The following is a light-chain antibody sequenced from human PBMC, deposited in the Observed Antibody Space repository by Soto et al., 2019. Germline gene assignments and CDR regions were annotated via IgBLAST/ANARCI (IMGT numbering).Light chain of an antibody. V-gene: IGLV2-23*01. J-gene: IGLJ1*01. Sequence: QSALTQPASVSGSPGQSIASSCTGTSSDVGSSNLLSWYQHHPGKAPKLIIYEGTRRPSGVSGRFSGSMSGNTASLTISGLQAEDEAEYYCCSFARGSTSYVFGTGTKLTVL. CDR3: CSFARGSTSYV. CDR1: SSDVGSSNL. CDR2: EGT.